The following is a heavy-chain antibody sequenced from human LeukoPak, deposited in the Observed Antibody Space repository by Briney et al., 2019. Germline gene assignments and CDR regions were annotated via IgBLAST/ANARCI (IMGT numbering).Heavy chain of an antibody. V-gene: IGHV1-2*02. Sequence: ASVKVSCKTSGYPFIDYYLHWLRQAPGQRLEWMGWVNPHSGTTTYAQHFQGRVTMTRDTSTNTVHMELTSLRPDDTALYFCATIDGYYDSGVYDSHGFDKWGQGTMVIVSS. CDR2: VNPHSGTT. CDR3: ATIDGYYDSGVYDSHGFDK. CDR1: GYPFIDYY. D-gene: IGHD3-22*01. J-gene: IGHJ3*02.